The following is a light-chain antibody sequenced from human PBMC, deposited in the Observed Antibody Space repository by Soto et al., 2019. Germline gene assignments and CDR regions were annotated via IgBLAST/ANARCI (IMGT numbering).Light chain of an antibody. CDR2: GAS. CDR3: QQYNNWPYT. V-gene: IGKV3-15*01. J-gene: IGKJ2*01. Sequence: EIVMTQSPATLSVSPGERAALSCRASQSVSSNFAWYQQKPGQAPRLLIYGASTRATGIPARFSGSGSGTDFTLTISSLQSEDFAVYYCQQYNNWPYTFGRGPSWRSN. CDR1: QSVSSN.